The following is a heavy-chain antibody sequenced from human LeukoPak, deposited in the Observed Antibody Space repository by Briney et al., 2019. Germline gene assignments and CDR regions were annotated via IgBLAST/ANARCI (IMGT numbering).Heavy chain of an antibody. CDR3: ARGVQLWLALDY. CDR1: GYTFTGYY. D-gene: IGHD5-18*01. CDR2: ISAYNGNT. Sequence: ASVKVSCKASGYTFTGYYMHWVRQAPGQGLEWMGWISAYNGNTNYAQKLQGRVTMTTDTSTSTAYMELRSLRSDDTAVYYCARGVQLWLALDYWGQGTLVTVSS. V-gene: IGHV1-18*04. J-gene: IGHJ4*02.